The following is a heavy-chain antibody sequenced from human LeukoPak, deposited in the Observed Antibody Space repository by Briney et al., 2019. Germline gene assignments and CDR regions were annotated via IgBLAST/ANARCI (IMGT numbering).Heavy chain of an antibody. CDR1: GFTFSSSA. CDR2: ISNNGGYT. V-gene: IGHV3-23*01. Sequence: GGSLRLSCAASGFTFSSSAMSWVRQAPGKGLEWASAISNNGGYTYYADSVQGRFTISRDNSKSTLCLQMNSLRAEDTAVYYCAKQLGYCSDGSCYFPYWGQGTLVTVSS. J-gene: IGHJ4*02. D-gene: IGHD2-15*01. CDR3: AKQLGYCSDGSCYFPY.